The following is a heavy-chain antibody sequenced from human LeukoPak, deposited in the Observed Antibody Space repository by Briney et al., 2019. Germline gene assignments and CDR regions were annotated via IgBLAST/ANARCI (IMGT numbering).Heavy chain of an antibody. D-gene: IGHD3-16*01. J-gene: IGHJ4*02. CDR3: ATPLIGQGVSLGY. CDR2: ITTYSGNT. CDR1: GYXFTTYG. Sequence: GASVKVSCRASGYXFTTYGISWVRQAPGQGLEWMGWITTYSGNTYYAQKLQGRVTMTTDTSTSTAYMELRSLRSDDTAVYYCATPLIGQGVSLGYWGQGTLVTVSS. V-gene: IGHV1-18*01.